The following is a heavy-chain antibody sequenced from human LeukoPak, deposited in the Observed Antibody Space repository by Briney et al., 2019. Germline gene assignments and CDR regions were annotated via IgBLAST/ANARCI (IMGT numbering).Heavy chain of an antibody. CDR2: ISSSSSTI. J-gene: IGHJ5*02. Sequence: HPGGSLRLSCAASGFTFSSYSMNWVRQAPGKGLEWVSYISSSSSTIYYADSVKGRFTISRDNAKNSLYLQINSLRAEDTAVYYCARDRDYDFWSGYWALDPWGQGTLVTVSS. CDR1: GFTFSSYS. CDR3: ARDRDYDFWSGYWALDP. V-gene: IGHV3-48*01. D-gene: IGHD3-3*01.